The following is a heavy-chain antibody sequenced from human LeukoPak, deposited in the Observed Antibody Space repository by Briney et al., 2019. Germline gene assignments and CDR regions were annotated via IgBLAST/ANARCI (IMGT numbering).Heavy chain of an antibody. J-gene: IGHJ4*02. CDR2: IYTSGST. V-gene: IGHV4-4*09. D-gene: IGHD5-12*01. CDR1: GGSISSYY. Sequence: SETLSLTCTVSGGSISSYYWSWIRQPPGKGLEWIGYIYTSGSTNYNPSLKSRVTISVDTSKNQFSLKLCSVTAADTAVYYCARHSGGYDIDYWGQGTLVTVSS. CDR3: ARHSGGYDIDY.